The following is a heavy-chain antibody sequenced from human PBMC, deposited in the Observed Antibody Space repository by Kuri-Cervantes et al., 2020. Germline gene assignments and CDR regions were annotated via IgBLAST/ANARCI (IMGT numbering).Heavy chain of an antibody. D-gene: IGHD3-10*01. Sequence: GGSLRLSCAASGFTFSDYYMSWIRQAPGKGLEWVSSISSSSSYIYYADSVKGRFTISRDNSKNSLYLQMNSLRAEDTAVYYCAKDRGGTGSYGNYMDVWGKGTTVTVSS. J-gene: IGHJ6*03. CDR3: AKDRGGTGSYGNYMDV. CDR1: GFTFSDYY. CDR2: ISSSSSYI. V-gene: IGHV3-11*06.